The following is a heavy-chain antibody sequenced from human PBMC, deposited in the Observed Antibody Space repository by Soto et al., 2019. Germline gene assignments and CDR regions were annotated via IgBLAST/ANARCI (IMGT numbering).Heavy chain of an antibody. D-gene: IGHD6-19*01. V-gene: IGHV3-7*01. CDR1: GFTFSSYW. CDR3: ARNTMAGQFDY. J-gene: IGHJ4*02. Sequence: QPSETLSLTCAASGFTFSSYWMSWVRQAPGKGLEWVANIKQDGSEKYYVDSVKGRFTISRDNAKNSLYLQMNSLRAEDTAVYYCARNTMAGQFDYWGQGTLVTVSS. CDR2: IKQDGSEK.